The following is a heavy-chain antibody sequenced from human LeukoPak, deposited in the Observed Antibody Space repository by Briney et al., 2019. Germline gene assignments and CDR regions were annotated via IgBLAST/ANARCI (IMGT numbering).Heavy chain of an antibody. Sequence: GGSLRLSCAASGFTFSSYVMSWVRQAPGKGLEWVSAISGSGGNTYYADSVKGRFTMSRDNSKNTLYLQMNSLRAEDTAVYFCAKTVSGSHSYQGGDYWGQGTLVTVST. D-gene: IGHD3-16*02. CDR2: ISGSGGNT. J-gene: IGHJ4*02. CDR3: AKTVSGSHSYQGGDY. V-gene: IGHV3-23*01. CDR1: GFTFSSYV.